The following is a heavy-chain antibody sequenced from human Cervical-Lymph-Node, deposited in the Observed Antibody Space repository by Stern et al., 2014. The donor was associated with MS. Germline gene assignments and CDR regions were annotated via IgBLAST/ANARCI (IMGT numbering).Heavy chain of an antibody. CDR3: AREGSYSTMDS. CDR2: ISGSGTDI. CDR1: GFSFSRYR. D-gene: IGHD3-10*01. J-gene: IGHJ4*02. Sequence: EVQLVESGAGLVKPGGSLRLSCATSGFSFSRYRMTWIRQAPGEGLEWLTSISGSGTDIYYADSVKGRITISRDNDKNSHYLQMNNVRPEDTAVYFCAREGSYSTMDSWGQGILVTVS. V-gene: IGHV3-21*01.